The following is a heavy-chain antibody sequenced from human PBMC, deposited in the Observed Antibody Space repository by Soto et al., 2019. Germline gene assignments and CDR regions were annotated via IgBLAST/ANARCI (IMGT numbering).Heavy chain of an antibody. CDR3: ARDMSDGYNYFDY. D-gene: IGHD5-12*01. J-gene: IGHJ4*02. Sequence: GASVKVSCKASGGTFSSYAISWVRQAPGQGLEWMGGIIPIFGTANYAQKFQGRVTITADESTSTAYMELSSLRSEDTAVYYCARDMSDGYNYFDYWGQGTLVTVSS. CDR1: GGTFSSYA. V-gene: IGHV1-69*13. CDR2: IIPIFGTA.